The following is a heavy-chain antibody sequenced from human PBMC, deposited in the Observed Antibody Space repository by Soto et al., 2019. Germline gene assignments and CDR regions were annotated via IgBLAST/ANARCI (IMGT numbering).Heavy chain of an antibody. D-gene: IGHD5-18*01. Sequence: QITLKESGPTLVKPTQTLTLTYTFSGFSLTASGVGVGWIRQPPGKALEWLALIYWDDDQRYSPALKSRLTVTXAXAXXQVVLTMTNMHPVDTATYCCARFLWRTNSFYYFAYRGQGSLVTVSS. CDR3: ARFLWRTNSFYYFAY. CDR2: IYWDDDQ. V-gene: IGHV2-5*02. J-gene: IGHJ4*02. CDR1: GFSLTASGVG.